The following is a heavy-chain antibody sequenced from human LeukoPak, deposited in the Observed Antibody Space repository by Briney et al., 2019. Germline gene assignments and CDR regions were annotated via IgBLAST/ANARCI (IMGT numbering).Heavy chain of an antibody. CDR1: GIIFSSYG. D-gene: IGHD6-19*01. CDR2: IRYDGTNK. V-gene: IGHV3-30*02. Sequence: GGSLRLSCEVSGIIFSSYGIHWVRQAPGKGLEWVAFIRYDGTNKYYADSVKGRFTISRDNSNNTLYLQMNSLRVEDTAVYYCAKVGSGWYGVDYWGQGTLVTVSS. J-gene: IGHJ4*02. CDR3: AKVGSGWYGVDY.